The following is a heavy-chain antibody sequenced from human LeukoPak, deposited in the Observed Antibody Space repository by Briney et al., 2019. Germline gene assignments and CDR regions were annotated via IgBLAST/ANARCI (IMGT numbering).Heavy chain of an antibody. CDR1: EFTFSNAW. D-gene: IGHD1-26*01. Sequence: GGSLRLSCAASEFTFSNAWMSWVRQAPGRGLEWVGRVKSKGDGGTADYAAPVKGRFTISRDDSKNTLYLQMNSLKTEDTAVYYCTARGSYSFYYWGQGSLVTVSS. J-gene: IGHJ4*02. CDR2: VKSKGDGGTA. V-gene: IGHV3-15*01. CDR3: TARGSYSFYY.